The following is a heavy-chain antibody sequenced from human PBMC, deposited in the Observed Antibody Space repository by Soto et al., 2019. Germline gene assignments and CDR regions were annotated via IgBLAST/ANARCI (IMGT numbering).Heavy chain of an antibody. Sequence: QVQLQESGPGLVKPSQTLSLTCTVSGGSISSGGYYWSWIRQHPGKGLEWIGYIYYSGSTYYNPLLNRRVTISVDTSKNQYSLKLSSVTDADTAVYYCARDSSGYSYGSNWFDPWGQGTLVTVSS. CDR1: GGSISSGGYY. D-gene: IGHD5-18*01. J-gene: IGHJ5*02. CDR3: ARDSSGYSYGSNWFDP. CDR2: IYYSGST. V-gene: IGHV4-31*03.